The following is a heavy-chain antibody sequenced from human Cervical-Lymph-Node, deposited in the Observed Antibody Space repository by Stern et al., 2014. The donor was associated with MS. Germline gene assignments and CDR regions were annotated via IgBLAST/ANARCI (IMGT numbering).Heavy chain of an antibody. V-gene: IGHV1-69*09. CDR2: IIPMLNEI. CDR3: AGGDRLNFQMEV. CDR1: GGFFDSYK. J-gene: IGHJ6*02. Sequence: VQLLQSGAEVEKPGSSVKVSCEASGGFFDSYKIHWVRQAPGQRLEWMGRIIPMLNEITYAQQFQARVSITADKSTSTAHLGMARLQSEDSAVYYRAGGDRLNFQMEVWGQGTTGTGSS. D-gene: IGHD3/OR15-3a*01.